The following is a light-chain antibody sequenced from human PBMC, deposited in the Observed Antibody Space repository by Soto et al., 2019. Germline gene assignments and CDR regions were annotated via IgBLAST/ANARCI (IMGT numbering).Light chain of an antibody. V-gene: IGKV3-20*01. CDR3: QQYNNWPPWT. J-gene: IGKJ1*01. CDR1: QSVSSSY. CDR2: GAS. Sequence: EIVLTQSPGTLSLSPGERATRSCTASQSVSSSYLAWYQQKPGQAPRLLIYGASSSATGIPDRFSGSGSGTDFTLTISSLQSEDFAVYYCQQYNNWPPWTFGQGTKVDIK.